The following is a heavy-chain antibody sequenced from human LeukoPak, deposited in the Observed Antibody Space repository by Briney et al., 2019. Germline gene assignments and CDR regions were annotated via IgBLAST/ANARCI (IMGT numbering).Heavy chain of an antibody. CDR2: IKSKTDGGTT. D-gene: IGHD3-22*01. CDR1: GFTFSNAW. CDR3: TTRITMIVVVLGAFDI. J-gene: IGHJ3*02. Sequence: GGSLRLSCAASGFTFSNAWMSWVRQAPGKGLEWVGRIKSKTDGGTTDYAAPVKGRFTISRDDSKNTLYLQMNSLKTEDTAVYYCTTRITMIVVVLGAFDIWGQGTMVTVSS. V-gene: IGHV3-15*01.